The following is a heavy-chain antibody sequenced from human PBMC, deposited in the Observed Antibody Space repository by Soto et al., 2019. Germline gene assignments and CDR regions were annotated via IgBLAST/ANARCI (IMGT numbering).Heavy chain of an antibody. D-gene: IGHD3-22*01. CDR2: IYHSGST. CDR3: ARAGDKTYYYDSSGYAAFDN. CDR1: GGSISSGECY. Sequence: SETLSLTCTVSGGSISSGECYWSWIRQPPGKGLEWIGYIYHSGSTYYNPSLKSRVTISGDTSKNQFSLKLSSVTAADTAVYYCARAGDKTYYYDSSGYAAFDNWGQGTLVTVSS. V-gene: IGHV4-30-4*01. J-gene: IGHJ4*02.